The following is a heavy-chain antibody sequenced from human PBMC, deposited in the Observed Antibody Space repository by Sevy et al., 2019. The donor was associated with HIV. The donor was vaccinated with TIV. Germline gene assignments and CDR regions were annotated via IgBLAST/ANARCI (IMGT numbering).Heavy chain of an antibody. J-gene: IGHJ4*02. Sequence: GSLRLSCAASGFTFSTYAMHWARQAPGKGLEWVAVISYDGGNKKYLDSVKGRCTISRDDSKNTLYLQLNSLRAEDTAVYYCARDSGYCGGDCYGPGGYWGQGTLVTVSS. CDR2: ISYDGGNK. CDR3: ARDSGYCGGDCYGPGGY. V-gene: IGHV3-30-3*01. D-gene: IGHD2-21*02. CDR1: GFTFSTYA.